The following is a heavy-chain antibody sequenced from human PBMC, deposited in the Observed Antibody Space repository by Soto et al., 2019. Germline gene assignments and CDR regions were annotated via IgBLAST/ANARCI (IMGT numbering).Heavy chain of an antibody. J-gene: IGHJ4*02. CDR1: GYSFAGYW. CDR2: IDPSDSQT. D-gene: IGHD3-22*01. Sequence: PGESLKISCKGSGYSFAGYWITWVRQEPGKGLEWMGRIDPSDSQTYYSPSFRGHVTISATKSITTVFLQWSSLRASDTAMYYCARQIYDSDTGPNCQYYFDSWDQGTPVTVSS. CDR3: ARQIYDSDTGPNCQYYFDS. V-gene: IGHV5-10-1*01.